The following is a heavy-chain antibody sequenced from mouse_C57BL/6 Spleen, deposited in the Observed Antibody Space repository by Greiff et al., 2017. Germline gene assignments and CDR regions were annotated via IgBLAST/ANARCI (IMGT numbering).Heavy chain of an antibody. V-gene: IGHV1-52*01. Sequence: QVQLKQPGAELVRPGSSVKLSCKASGYTFTSYWMHWVKQRPIQGLEWIGNIDPSDSETHYNQKFKDKATLTVDKSSSTAYMQLSSLTSEDSAVYYCARAWGNSLDYWGQGTTLTVSS. CDR1: GYTFTSYW. D-gene: IGHD2-1*01. J-gene: IGHJ2*01. CDR3: ARAWGNSLDY. CDR2: IDPSDSET.